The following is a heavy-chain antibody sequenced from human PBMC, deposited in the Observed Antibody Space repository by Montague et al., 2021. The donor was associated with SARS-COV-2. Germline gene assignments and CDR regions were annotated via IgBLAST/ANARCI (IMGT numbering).Heavy chain of an antibody. CDR3: ARFPTSYYYDSKAAPATPDSFDI. D-gene: IGHD3-22*01. J-gene: IGHJ3*02. Sequence: SETLSLTCAVALGSSSSGRWHWAWIRKSEGQWPAGLVSLLYSGRNYYNPSLKSRVTISVDTSKNQFSLKLSSVTAADTAVYYCARFPTSYYYDSKAAPATPDSFDIWGQGTMVTVSS. V-gene: IGHV4-39*01. CDR2: LLYSGRN. CDR1: LGSSSSGRWH.